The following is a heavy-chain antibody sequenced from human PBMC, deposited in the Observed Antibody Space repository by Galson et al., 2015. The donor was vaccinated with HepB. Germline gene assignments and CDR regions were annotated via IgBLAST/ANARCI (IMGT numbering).Heavy chain of an antibody. CDR2: IYPGDSDT. Sequence: QSGAEVKKPGESLKISCKGSGYSFTSYWIGWVRQMPGKGLEWMGIIYPGDSDTRYSPSFQGQVTISADKSISTAYLQWSSLKASDTAMYYCAREYCGGDCYPNWFDPWGQGTLVTVSS. J-gene: IGHJ5*02. D-gene: IGHD2-21*02. V-gene: IGHV5-51*03. CDR3: AREYCGGDCYPNWFDP. CDR1: GYSFTSYW.